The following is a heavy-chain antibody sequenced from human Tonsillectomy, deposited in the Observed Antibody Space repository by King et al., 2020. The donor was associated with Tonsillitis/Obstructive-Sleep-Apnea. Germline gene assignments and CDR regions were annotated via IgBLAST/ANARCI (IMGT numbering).Heavy chain of an antibody. D-gene: IGHD4-23*01. CDR3: ARDRYGGNSYYLDY. J-gene: IGHJ4*02. CDR2: INPNSGGT. V-gene: IGHV1-2*04. Sequence: QLVQSGAEVKKPGASVKVSCKPSGYTFTGYYIHWVRQAPGQGLEWMGWINPNSGGTNYAQKFQGWVTMTRDTSISTAYMELNRLRSDDTAVYYCARDRYGGNSYYLDYWGQGTLVTVSS. CDR1: GYTFTGYY.